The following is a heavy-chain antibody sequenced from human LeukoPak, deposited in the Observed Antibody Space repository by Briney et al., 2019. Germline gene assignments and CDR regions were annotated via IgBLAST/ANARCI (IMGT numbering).Heavy chain of an antibody. D-gene: IGHD3-22*01. CDR1: GFTFSSYS. J-gene: IGHJ4*02. CDR3: ARGYYYDSSGYLY. Sequence: GGSPRLPCAASGFTFSSYSMNWVRQAPGKGLEWVSSISSSSSYIYYADSVKGRFTISRDNAKNSLYLQMNSLRAEDTAVYYCARGYYYDSSGYLYWGQGTLVTVSS. V-gene: IGHV3-21*01. CDR2: ISSSSSYI.